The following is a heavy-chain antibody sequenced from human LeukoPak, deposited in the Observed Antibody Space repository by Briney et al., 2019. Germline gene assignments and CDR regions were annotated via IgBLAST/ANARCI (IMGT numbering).Heavy chain of an antibody. Sequence: ASVKVSCKASGYTFTGYYMHWVRQAPGQGLEWMGWISAYNGNTNYAQKLQGRVTMTTDTSTSTAYMELRSLRSDDTAVYYCARVFPPTMVRGDSYGMDVWGQGTTVTVSS. CDR2: ISAYNGNT. CDR3: ARVFPPTMVRGDSYGMDV. J-gene: IGHJ6*02. D-gene: IGHD3-10*01. V-gene: IGHV1-18*04. CDR1: GYTFTGYY.